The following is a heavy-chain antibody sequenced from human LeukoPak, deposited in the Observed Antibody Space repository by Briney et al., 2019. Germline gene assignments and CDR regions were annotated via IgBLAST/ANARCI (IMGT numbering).Heavy chain of an antibody. CDR1: GFTFSSYW. V-gene: IGHV3-7*01. CDR3: ARARGFFDY. J-gene: IGHJ4*02. D-gene: IGHD3-10*01. CDR2: IKQAGSEK. Sequence: GGSLRLSCAASGFTFSSYWMSWVRQAPGKGLEWVANIKQAGSEKYYVDSVKGRFTISRDNAENSLYLQMNSLRAEDTAVYYFARARGFFDYWGQGTLVTVTS.